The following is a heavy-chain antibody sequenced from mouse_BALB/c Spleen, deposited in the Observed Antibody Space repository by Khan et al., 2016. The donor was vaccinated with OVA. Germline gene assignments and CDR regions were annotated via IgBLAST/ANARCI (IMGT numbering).Heavy chain of an antibody. V-gene: IGHV1-18*01. J-gene: IGHJ3*01. CDR3: TRQGYGGFAY. Sequence: VQLQQSGPELVKPGASVKIPCKASGYTFTDYNIDWVKQSHGKSLEWIGDINPNNGGTIYNQKFKGKATLTVDKSSSTAYMELRSLTSEDTAVYYCTRQGYGGFAYWGQGTLVTVSA. CDR2: INPNNGGT. CDR1: GYTFTDYN. D-gene: IGHD2-2*01.